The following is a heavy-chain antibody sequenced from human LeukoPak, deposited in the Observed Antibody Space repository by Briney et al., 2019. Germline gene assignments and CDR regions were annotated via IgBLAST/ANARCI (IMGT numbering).Heavy chain of an antibody. Sequence: GSLRLSCSASGFTFDNYVMSWVRQAPGKGLEWISLIRSKVYGGTTEYAASVQGRFSISRDDSKSIAYLQMNSLETDDTAVYYCTRPLTGSPFDYWGLGTLVTVSS. CDR2: IRSKVYGGTT. CDR1: GFTFDNYV. J-gene: IGHJ4*02. V-gene: IGHV3-49*04. CDR3: TRPLTGSPFDY. D-gene: IGHD7-27*01.